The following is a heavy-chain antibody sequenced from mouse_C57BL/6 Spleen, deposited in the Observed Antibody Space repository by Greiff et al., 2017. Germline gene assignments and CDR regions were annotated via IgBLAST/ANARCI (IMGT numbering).Heavy chain of an antibody. CDR3: ARRRANWDDFDY. Sequence: VQLQQSGPELVKPGASVKISCKASGYAFSSSWMNWVKQRPGKGLEWIGRIYPGDGDTNYNGKFKGKATLTADKSSSTAYMQRSSLTSEDSAVYFCARRRANWDDFDYWGQGTTLTVSS. D-gene: IGHD4-1*02. CDR1: GYAFSSSW. CDR2: IYPGDGDT. V-gene: IGHV1-82*01. J-gene: IGHJ2*01.